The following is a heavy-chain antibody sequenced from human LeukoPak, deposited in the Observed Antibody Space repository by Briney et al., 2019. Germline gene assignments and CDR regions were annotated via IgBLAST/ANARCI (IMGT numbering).Heavy chain of an antibody. V-gene: IGHV1-8*01. CDR2: MNPNSGNT. CDR1: GYTFTSYD. J-gene: IGHJ4*02. Sequence: ASVKVSCKASGYTFTSYDINWVLQATGQGLEWMGWMNPNSGNTGYAQKFQGRVTMTRNTSISTAYMELSSLRSEDTAVYYCARSTSYDFWSGYYMDPDYWGQGTLVTVSS. CDR3: ARSTSYDFWSGYYMDPDY. D-gene: IGHD3-3*01.